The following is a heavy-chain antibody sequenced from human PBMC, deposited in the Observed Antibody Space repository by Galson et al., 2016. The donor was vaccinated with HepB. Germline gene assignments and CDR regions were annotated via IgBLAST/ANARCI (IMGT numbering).Heavy chain of an antibody. V-gene: IGHV6-1*01. J-gene: IGHJ5*02. CDR1: GDSVSSNSAA. CDR2: TYYRSKWYN. CDR3: ARVRCSTFRCQNWFDP. Sequence: CAISGDSVSSNSAAWTWIRQSPLRGLEWLGRTYYRSKWYNDYAVSVKSRISIHPDTSKNQFSRQLNSVTPAETAVYYCARVRCSTFRCQNWFDPWGQGTLVTVSS. D-gene: IGHD2/OR15-2a*01.